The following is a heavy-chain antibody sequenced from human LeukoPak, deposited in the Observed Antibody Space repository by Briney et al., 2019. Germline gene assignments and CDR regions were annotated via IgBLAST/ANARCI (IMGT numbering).Heavy chain of an antibody. V-gene: IGHV3-7*01. Sequence: PGGSLRLSCAASGFTFSSYWMSWLRQAPGKGLEWVANIKQDGSEKYYVDSVKGRFTISRDNAKNSLYLQMNNLGVEDTAVYYCARTYSGSYNDYWGQGTLVTVSS. J-gene: IGHJ4*02. D-gene: IGHD1-26*01. CDR1: GFTFSSYW. CDR3: ARTYSGSYNDY. CDR2: IKQDGSEK.